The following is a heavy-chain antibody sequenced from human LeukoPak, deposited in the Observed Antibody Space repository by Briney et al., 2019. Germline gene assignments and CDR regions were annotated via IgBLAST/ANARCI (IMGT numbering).Heavy chain of an antibody. D-gene: IGHD2-2*01. V-gene: IGHV1-69*05. CDR2: IIPIFGTA. Sequence: GASVTVSCKASGCTFSSYAISWVRQAPGQGLEWVGGIIPIFGTANYAQKFQGRVTITTDESTSTAYMELSSLRSEDTAVYYCARGSEYCSSTSCHCVRDWFDPWGQGTLVTVSS. CDR1: GCTFSSYA. J-gene: IGHJ5*02. CDR3: ARGSEYCSSTSCHCVRDWFDP.